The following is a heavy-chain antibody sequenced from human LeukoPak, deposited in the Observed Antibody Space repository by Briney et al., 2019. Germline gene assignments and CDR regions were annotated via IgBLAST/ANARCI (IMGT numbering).Heavy chain of an antibody. CDR1: GYSFTGYY. V-gene: IGHV1-2*02. CDR3: ARGAEYGGHSAWYFDL. J-gene: IGHJ2*01. CDR2: INPNSGGT. Sequence: ASVKVSCKASGYSFTGYYMNWVRQAPGQGLEWMGGINPNSGGTNYAQKFQGRVTMTRDTSITTAYMELTRLKSDDTAVYYCARGAEYGGHSAWYFDLWGRGTLIAVSS. D-gene: IGHD4-23*01.